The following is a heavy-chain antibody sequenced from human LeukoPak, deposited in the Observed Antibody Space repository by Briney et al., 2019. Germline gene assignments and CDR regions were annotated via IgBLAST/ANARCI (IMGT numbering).Heavy chain of an antibody. J-gene: IGHJ5*02. V-gene: IGHV4-30-4*08. CDR1: GGSISSSDYY. D-gene: IGHD3-22*01. CDR2: IYYSGST. CDR3: AREREDYYDSSGYKT. Sequence: SQTLSLTCTVSGGSISSSDYYWSWIRQPPGKGLEWIGYIYYSGSTYYNPSLKSRVTISVDTSKNQFSLKLRSVTAADTAVYYCAREREDYYDSSGYKTWGQGTLVTVSS.